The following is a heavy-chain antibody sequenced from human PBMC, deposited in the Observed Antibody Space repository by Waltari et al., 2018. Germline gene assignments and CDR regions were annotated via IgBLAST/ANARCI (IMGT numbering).Heavy chain of an antibody. D-gene: IGHD2-2*01. CDR1: GFIVCSSW. J-gene: IGHJ4*02. CDR2: INQDGSET. CDR3: LRDRRGPALFDY. V-gene: IGHV3-7*03. Sequence: EVQVVESGGGLVQPGGSLRLSCTGSGFIVCSSWMSWVRQAPGKGLEWVANINQDGSETNYVDSVKGRFTISRDNAESSLYLQMISLRAEDTAVYYCLRDRRGPALFDYWGQGSLVTVSS.